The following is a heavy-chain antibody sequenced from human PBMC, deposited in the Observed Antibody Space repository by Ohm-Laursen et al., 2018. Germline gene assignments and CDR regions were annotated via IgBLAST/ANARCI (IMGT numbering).Heavy chain of an antibody. CDR3: ARIESDSGGYWYFGMDV. Sequence: SETLSLTCTVSGGSINPYYWSWVRQPPGKGLEWIGEISHSGNTNYNPSLKSLVTISVDTSKNQFSLKLSSVTAADTALYYCARIESDSGGYWYFGMDVWGQGTTATVSS. CDR1: GGSINPYY. CDR2: ISHSGNT. D-gene: IGHD3-22*01. J-gene: IGHJ6*02. V-gene: IGHV4-34*01.